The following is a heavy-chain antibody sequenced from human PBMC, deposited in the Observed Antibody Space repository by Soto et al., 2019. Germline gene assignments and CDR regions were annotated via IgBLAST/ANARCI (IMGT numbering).Heavy chain of an antibody. CDR1: GYSFTYYW. CDR3: ARVPSVVTPGNDYFGLDV. Sequence: GESLKISCKGSGYSFTYYWIAWVRQMPGKGLEWMGIIYPSDSDIRYSPSFQGQVTISADKSISTAYLQWTSLKISDTAMYYCARVPSVVTPGNDYFGLDVWGQGTTVTVSS. J-gene: IGHJ6*02. V-gene: IGHV5-51*01. CDR2: IYPSDSDI. D-gene: IGHD3-16*01.